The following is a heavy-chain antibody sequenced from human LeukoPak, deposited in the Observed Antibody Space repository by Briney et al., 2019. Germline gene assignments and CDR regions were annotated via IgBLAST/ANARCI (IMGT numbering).Heavy chain of an antibody. CDR1: GFSFSNHG. Sequence: GTSLRLSCVASGFSFSNHGMHWVRQAPGKGLEWVSVIASDGGAKFYADSVKGRFTLSRDNSKNMFFLQMNFLAVEDTAIYYCAREATWGQWYFDHWGQGTPVTVSS. V-gene: IGHV3-30*03. CDR3: AREATWGQWYFDH. D-gene: IGHD6-19*01. CDR2: IASDGGAK. J-gene: IGHJ4*02.